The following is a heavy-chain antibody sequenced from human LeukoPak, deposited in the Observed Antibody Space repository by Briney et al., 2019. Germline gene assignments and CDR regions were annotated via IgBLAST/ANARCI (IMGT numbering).Heavy chain of an antibody. Sequence: SETLSLTCTVSGGSISSYYWSWIRQPPGKGLGWIGYIYYSGSTNYNPSLKSRVTISVDTSKNQFSPKLSSVTAADTAVYYCARDVPDGSSWSGIGGDAFDIWGQGTMVTVSS. J-gene: IGHJ3*02. CDR3: ARDVPDGSSWSGIGGDAFDI. CDR1: GGSISSYY. CDR2: IYYSGST. D-gene: IGHD6-13*01. V-gene: IGHV4-59*01.